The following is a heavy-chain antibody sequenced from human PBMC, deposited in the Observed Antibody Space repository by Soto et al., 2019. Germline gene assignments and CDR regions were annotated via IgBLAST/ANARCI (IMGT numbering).Heavy chain of an antibody. J-gene: IGHJ1*01. CDR2: MYYSGST. CDR1: GGSVSINTYS. V-gene: IGHV4-39*01. CDR3: ARHDGTAG. D-gene: IGHD6-13*01. Sequence: QLQLQESGPGLVKPSETLSLTCTVSGGSVSINTYSWGWIRQSPVTGLQWIGSMYYSGSTYYNPSLRSLASISVDTSKNQLSLRLTSVTVADTATYYCARHDGTAGWGQGILVTVST.